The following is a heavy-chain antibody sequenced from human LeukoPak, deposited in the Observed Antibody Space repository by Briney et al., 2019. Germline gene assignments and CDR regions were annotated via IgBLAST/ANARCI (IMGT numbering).Heavy chain of an antibody. Sequence: GGSLRLSRAASGFTFSSYSMNWVRQAPGKGLEWVSSISSSSSYIYYADSVKGRFTISRDNAKNSLYLQMNSLRAEDTAVYYCARDPVAGIKHFDYWGQGTLVTVSS. V-gene: IGHV3-21*01. D-gene: IGHD6-19*01. CDR2: ISSSSSYI. J-gene: IGHJ4*02. CDR1: GFTFSSYS. CDR3: ARDPVAGIKHFDY.